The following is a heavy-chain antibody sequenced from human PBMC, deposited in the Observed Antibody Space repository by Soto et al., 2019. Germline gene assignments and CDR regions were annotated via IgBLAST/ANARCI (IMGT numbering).Heavy chain of an antibody. CDR1: GFSLSTTGVG. V-gene: IGHV2-5*02. CDR2: IYWDDDK. J-gene: IGHJ5*02. Sequence: QITLKESGPTLVRPTQTLTLTCTFSGFSLSTTGVGVGWIRQPPGKALEWLALIYWDDDKRYSLYLKSRLTITQDTSENEVILTMTNMAPVDTATYYCEQRLRDYGLGRERENYFDPWGQGTLVTVSS. D-gene: IGHD3-10*01. CDR3: EQRLRDYGLGRERENYFDP.